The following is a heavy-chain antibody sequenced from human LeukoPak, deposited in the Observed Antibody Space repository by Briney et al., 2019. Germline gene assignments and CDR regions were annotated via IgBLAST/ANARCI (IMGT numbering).Heavy chain of an antibody. CDR1: GFTFSSYS. CDR2: ISSSSSYI. Sequence: GGSLRLSCAASGFTFSSYSMNWVRQAPGKGLEWVSSISSSSSYIYYADSVKGRFTISRDNAKNSLYLQMNSLRAEDTAVYYCARDHGLYCSSTSCYEGRYFDYWGQGTLVTVSS. V-gene: IGHV3-21*01. CDR3: ARDHGLYCSSTSCYEGRYFDY. D-gene: IGHD2-2*01. J-gene: IGHJ4*02.